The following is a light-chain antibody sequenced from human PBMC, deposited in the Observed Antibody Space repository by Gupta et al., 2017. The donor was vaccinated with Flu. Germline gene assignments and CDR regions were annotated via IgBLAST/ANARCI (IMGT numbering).Light chain of an antibody. CDR3: HSYDRSLSGGV. J-gene: IGLJ3*02. CDR2: SNN. Sequence: QSVLTQPPSVSGAPGQRVTISCTGSSSNIGAPYDVHWYQQVPGTAPTLLICSNNYRPSGVPDRFSGSKSGTSASLAITGLQAEDEAEYYCHSYDRSLSGGVFGEGTKLTVL. V-gene: IGLV1-40*01. CDR1: SSNIGAPYD.